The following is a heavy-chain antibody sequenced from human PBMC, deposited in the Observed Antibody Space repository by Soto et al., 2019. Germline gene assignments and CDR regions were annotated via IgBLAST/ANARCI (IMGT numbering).Heavy chain of an antibody. CDR3: ARTGTVIGIVTNNWFDP. CDR1: GDSISRGDFY. V-gene: IGHV4-30-4*01. CDR2: IHVRGDT. D-gene: IGHD3-3*01. Sequence: PSETLSLTCSVSGDSISRGDFYWTWIRQPPGKGLEWIGYIHVRGDTYYNPSLKSRLTTSVDMSRNQFSMYLDSVTAADTAVYYCARTGTVIGIVTNNWFDPWGQGTLVTVYS. J-gene: IGHJ5*02.